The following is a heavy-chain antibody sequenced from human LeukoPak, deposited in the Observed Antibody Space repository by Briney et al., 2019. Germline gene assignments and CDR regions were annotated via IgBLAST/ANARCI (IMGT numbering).Heavy chain of an antibody. J-gene: IGHJ4*02. D-gene: IGHD6-6*01. V-gene: IGHV4-4*07. CDR1: GGSISSYY. CDR2: ISTSGST. CDR3: ARANPGQLVFDY. Sequence: SETLSLTCTVSGGSISSYYWSWIRQPAGKRLEWIGRISTSGSTNYNPSLKSRVTISVDTSKNQFSLKVISVTAADTAVYFCARANPGQLVFDYWGQGTLVTVSS.